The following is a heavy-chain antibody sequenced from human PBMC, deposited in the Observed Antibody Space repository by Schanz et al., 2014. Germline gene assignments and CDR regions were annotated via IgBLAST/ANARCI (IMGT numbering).Heavy chain of an antibody. V-gene: IGHV3-23*01. J-gene: IGHJ5*02. D-gene: IGHD1-26*01. CDR1: GFTFSTYA. CDR3: AKTPYSDSGHTAWFDP. CDR2: LTGSGGGT. Sequence: EVQLLESGGGLVQPGGSLRLSCAASGFTFSTYAMSWVRQAPGKGPEWVSSLTGSGGGTYYADSVRGRFAISRDNSKNTVYLHMHSLRVEDTAVYYCAKTPYSDSGHTAWFDPWGQGTLVTVSS.